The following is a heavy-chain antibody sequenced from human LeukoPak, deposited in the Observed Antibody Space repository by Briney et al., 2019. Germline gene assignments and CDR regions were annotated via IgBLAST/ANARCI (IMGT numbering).Heavy chain of an antibody. J-gene: IGHJ4*02. CDR2: IYYSGRT. CDR3: ARGFYSPAY. D-gene: IGHD4-11*01. V-gene: IGHV4-59*01. CDR1: GGSISSDY. Sequence: MSSETLSLTCTVSGGSISSDYWSWIRQPPGKGLEWVGYIYYSGRTFYNPSLKSRVTMSVDTSKNQFSLKLSSVTAADTAIYYCARGFYSPAYWGQGTLVTVSS.